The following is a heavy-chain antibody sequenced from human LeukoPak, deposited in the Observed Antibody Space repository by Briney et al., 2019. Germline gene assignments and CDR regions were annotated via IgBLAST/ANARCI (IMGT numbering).Heavy chain of an antibody. J-gene: IGHJ6*03. CDR1: GGSFSGYY. Sequence: SETLSLTCAVYGGSFSGYYWSWIRQPPGEGLEWIGEINHSGSTNYNPSLKSRVTISVDTSKNQFSLKLSSVTAADTAVYYCARGKRPRGYSYGYDYYYYYMDVWGKGTTVTVSS. D-gene: IGHD5-18*01. CDR2: INHSGST. V-gene: IGHV4-34*01. CDR3: ARGKRPRGYSYGYDYYYYYMDV.